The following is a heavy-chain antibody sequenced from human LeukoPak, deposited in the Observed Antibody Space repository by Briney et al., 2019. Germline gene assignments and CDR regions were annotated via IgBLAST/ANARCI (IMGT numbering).Heavy chain of an antibody. D-gene: IGHD3-3*01. V-gene: IGHV3-7*01. CDR2: IKQDGSEK. J-gene: IGHJ4*02. Sequence: GGSLRLSCAASGLTLANYWVSWVRQAPGKGLEWVANIKQDGSEKYYVDSVKGRFTISRDNAKNSLYLQMNSLRAEDTAVYYCARARRGFWSGYVNDYWGQGTLVTVSS. CDR1: GLTLANYW. CDR3: ARARRGFWSGYVNDY.